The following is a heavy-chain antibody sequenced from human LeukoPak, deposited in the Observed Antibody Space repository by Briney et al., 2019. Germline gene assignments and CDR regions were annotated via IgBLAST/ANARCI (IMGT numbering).Heavy chain of an antibody. J-gene: IGHJ4*02. CDR3: ARRRGVPLSYLYY. CDR1: GGSFSGYS. V-gene: IGHV4-34*01. D-gene: IGHD3-10*01. Sequence: PSETLSLTCAVYGGSFSGYSWSWIRQPPGKGLEWIGEINPSGSTDYNPSIKSQVTISVDTYKNQFSLKLSSVTAADTAVYYCARRRGVPLSYLYYRGQRTLVTVSS. CDR2: INPSGST.